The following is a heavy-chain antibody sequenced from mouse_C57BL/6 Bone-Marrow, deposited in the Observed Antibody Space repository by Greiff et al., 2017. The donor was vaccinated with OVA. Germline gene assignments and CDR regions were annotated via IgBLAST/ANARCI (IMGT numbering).Heavy chain of an antibody. CDR1: GFSFTSYG. V-gene: IGHV2-5*01. CDR3: AKIRDYYGSNWYFDV. J-gene: IGHJ1*03. D-gene: IGHD1-1*01. Sequence: QVQLQQSGPGLVQPSQSLSITCTVSGFSFTSYGVHWVRQSPGKGLEWLGVIWRGGSTDYNAAFMSRLSITKDNSKSQVFFKMNSLQADDTAIYYCAKIRDYYGSNWYFDVWGTGTTVTVSS. CDR2: IWRGGST.